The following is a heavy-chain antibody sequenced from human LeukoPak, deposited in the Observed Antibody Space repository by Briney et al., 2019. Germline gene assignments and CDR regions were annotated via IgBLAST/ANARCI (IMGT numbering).Heavy chain of an antibody. Sequence: PGGSLRLSCAASGFTFSNAWMSWVRQAPGKGLEWVGRIKSKTDGGTTDYAAAGKGRFTISRDDSKNTLYLQMNSLKTEDTAVYYCTTLLSSGWLLYYYYYMDVWGKGTTVTVSS. D-gene: IGHD6-19*01. J-gene: IGHJ6*03. CDR1: GFTFSNAW. V-gene: IGHV3-15*01. CDR3: TTLLSSGWLLYYYYYMDV. CDR2: IKSKTDGGTT.